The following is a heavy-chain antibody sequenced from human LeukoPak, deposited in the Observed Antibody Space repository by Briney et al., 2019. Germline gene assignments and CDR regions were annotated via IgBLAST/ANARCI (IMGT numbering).Heavy chain of an antibody. D-gene: IGHD5-12*01. Sequence: ASVKVSCKASGYTFTGYYMHWVRQAPGQGLEWMGWINPNSGGTNYAQKFQGRVTMTRDTSISTAYMELSRLRFDDTAVYYCARAQGEWLRVAFDYRGQGTLVTVSS. CDR3: ARAQGEWLRVAFDY. CDR1: GYTFTGYY. J-gene: IGHJ4*02. CDR2: INPNSGGT. V-gene: IGHV1-2*02.